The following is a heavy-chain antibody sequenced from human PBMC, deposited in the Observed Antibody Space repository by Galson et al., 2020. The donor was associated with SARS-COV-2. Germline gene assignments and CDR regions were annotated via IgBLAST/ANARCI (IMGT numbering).Heavy chain of an antibody. CDR1: GGSISTSTYD. CDR3: ARRTTYSGRWDCDY. CDR2: IYSSGST. J-gene: IGHJ4*02. D-gene: IGHD6-13*01. Sequence: SETLSLTCSVSGGSISTSTYDWGWIRQPPGKGLEWIGTIYSSGSTYYNPSLKSRVIIFVDASKNQLSLKLSSATATDTAVYYCARRTTYSGRWDCDYWGQGTLVTVSS. V-gene: IGHV4-39*01.